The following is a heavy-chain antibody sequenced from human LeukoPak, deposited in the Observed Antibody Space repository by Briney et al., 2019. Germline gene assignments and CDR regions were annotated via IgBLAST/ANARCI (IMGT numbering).Heavy chain of an antibody. J-gene: IGHJ6*02. D-gene: IGHD2-15*01. CDR3: ARDEPLVGYCSGGSCYSRFYYYGMDV. CDR1: GFTFSSYS. CDR2: ISSSSSYI. Sequence: PGGSLRLSCAASGFTFSSYSMNWVRQAPGKGMEWVSSISSSSSYIYYADSVKGRFTISRDNAKNSLYLQMNSLRAEDTAVYYCARDEPLVGYCSGGSCYSRFYYYGMDVWGQGTTVTVSS. V-gene: IGHV3-21*01.